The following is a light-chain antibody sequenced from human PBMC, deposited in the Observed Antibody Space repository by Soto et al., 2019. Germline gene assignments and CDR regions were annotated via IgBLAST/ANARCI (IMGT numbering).Light chain of an antibody. CDR2: ANN. CDR1: NSNVGGGYD. Sequence: QSVLTQPPSVSGAPGQTVTISCTGSNSNVGGGYDVHWYQQLPGSAPKLLIYANNNRPSGVPDRFSVSKSGTSASLAITGLQAEDEADYYCQSYDPTLNVVFGGGTKVTVL. V-gene: IGLV1-40*01. CDR3: QSYDPTLNVV. J-gene: IGLJ2*01.